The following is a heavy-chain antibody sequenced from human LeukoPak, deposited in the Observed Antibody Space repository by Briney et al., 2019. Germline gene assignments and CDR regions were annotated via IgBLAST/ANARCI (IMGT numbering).Heavy chain of an antibody. CDR3: ERKTAYEILTGHSQVDY. J-gene: IGHJ4*02. Sequence: PGGSLRLSCSVSGFTFSRHWMHWVRQAPEKGLLWVARINSDGSSRNYADSVKGRFTVSRDNAKNTLYLQMNSLRAEDTAVYFCERKTAYEILTGHSQVDYWGQGTLVTVSS. CDR1: GFTFSRHW. D-gene: IGHD3-9*01. CDR2: INSDGSSR. V-gene: IGHV3-74*01.